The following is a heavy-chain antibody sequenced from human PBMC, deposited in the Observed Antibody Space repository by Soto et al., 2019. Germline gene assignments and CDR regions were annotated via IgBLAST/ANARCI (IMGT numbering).Heavy chain of an antibody. CDR3: VNCLDVLLNNDGIHI. CDR2: IRSSGEYI. D-gene: IGHD1-1*01. J-gene: IGHJ3*02. CDR1: GFPLEKYG. V-gene: IGHV3-21*01. Sequence: GGSLRLSCAVSGFPLEKYGMNWVRQAPGKGLEWVPSIRSSGEYIYYADSVKCRFTISRDNARNSLYLQMNRLAVCDTALYFCVNCLDVLLNNDGIHIWGIGTMVT.